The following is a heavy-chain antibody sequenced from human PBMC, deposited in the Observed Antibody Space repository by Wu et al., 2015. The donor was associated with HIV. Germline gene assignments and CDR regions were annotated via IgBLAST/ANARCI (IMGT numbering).Heavy chain of an antibody. Sequence: QVQLVQSGAEVKKPGASVKVSCKASGYSFPNYGISWVRQAPGQGLEWMGWISPYNGKTNYAQKFQGRVIMTTDRPTSTAYMEVRSLTADDTAVYYCARVGCSTTSCWYYFDYWGQGTLVTVSS. CDR2: ISPYNGKT. V-gene: IGHV1-18*01. J-gene: IGHJ4*02. CDR1: GYSFPNYG. CDR3: ARVGCSTTSCWYYFDY. D-gene: IGHD2-2*01.